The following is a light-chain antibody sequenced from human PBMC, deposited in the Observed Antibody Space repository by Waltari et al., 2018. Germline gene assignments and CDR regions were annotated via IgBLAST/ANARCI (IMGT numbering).Light chain of an antibody. V-gene: IGKV4-1*01. Sequence: DIVMTQSPDSLAVSLGERATINCRSSQSVLYSLNNKNYLAWFQQKPGQPPKLLIYWASTRESGVPDRFSGSGSGTDFTLTISSLQAEDVAVYYCQQSHTTPYAFGQGTKLEIK. CDR3: QQSHTTPYA. J-gene: IGKJ2*01. CDR2: WAS. CDR1: QSVLYSLNNKNY.